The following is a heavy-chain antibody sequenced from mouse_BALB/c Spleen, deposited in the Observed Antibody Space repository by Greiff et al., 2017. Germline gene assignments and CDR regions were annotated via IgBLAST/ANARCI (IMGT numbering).Heavy chain of an antibody. CDR1: GFTFSSYT. CDR2: ISSGGSYT. Sequence: EVQLQESGGGLVQPGGSLKLSCAASGFTFSSYTMSWVRQTPEKRLEWVATISSGGSYTYYPDSVKGRFTISRDNAKNTLYLQMSSLKSEDTAMYYCTRDRGSRGWFAYWGQGTLVTVSA. V-gene: IGHV5-6-4*01. J-gene: IGHJ3*01. D-gene: IGHD1-1*01. CDR3: TRDRGSRGWFAY.